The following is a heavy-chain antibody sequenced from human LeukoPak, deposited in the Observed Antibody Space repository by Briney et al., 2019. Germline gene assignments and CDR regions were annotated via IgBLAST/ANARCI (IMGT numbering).Heavy chain of an antibody. D-gene: IGHD3-10*01. J-gene: IGHJ4*02. CDR1: GFTFSSYG. CDR2: TSSDLNVK. Sequence: PGGSLRLSCAASGFTFSSYGMHWVRQAPGKGLEWVAVTSSDLNVKLYADSVKGRFTISRDNSRSTLYLQMNSLRPEDTAIYYCAGEGYYGSGSPPSLYFDYWGQGTLVTVSS. V-gene: IGHV3-30*03. CDR3: AGEGYYGSGSPPSLYFDY.